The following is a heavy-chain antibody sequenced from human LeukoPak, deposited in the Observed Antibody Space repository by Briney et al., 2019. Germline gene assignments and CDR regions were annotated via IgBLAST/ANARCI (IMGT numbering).Heavy chain of an antibody. CDR2: MNPNSGNT. CDR3: ATARGQWDWGIMDV. V-gene: IGHV1-8*03. CDR1: GYTFTSYY. Sequence: ASVKVSCKASGYTFTSYYMHWVRQATGQGLEWMGWMNPNSGNTGYAQKFQGRVTITRNTSISTAYMELSSLRSEDTAVYYCATARGQWDWGIMDVWGKGTTVTVSS. J-gene: IGHJ6*03. D-gene: IGHD1-26*01.